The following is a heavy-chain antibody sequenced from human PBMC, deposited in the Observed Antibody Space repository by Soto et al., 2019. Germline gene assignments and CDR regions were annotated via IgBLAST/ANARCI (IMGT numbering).Heavy chain of an antibody. D-gene: IGHD5-18*01. J-gene: IGHJ4*02. CDR1: GVTFSSYA. CDR3: AKDRTAMVSSFDY. V-gene: IGHV3-23*01. CDR2: ISGSGGST. Sequence: GGSLRLSCAASGVTFSSYAMSWVRQAPGKGLEWVSAISGSGGSTYYADSVKGRFTISRDNSKNTLYLQMNSLRAEDTAVYYCAKDRTAMVSSFDYWGQGTLVTVSS.